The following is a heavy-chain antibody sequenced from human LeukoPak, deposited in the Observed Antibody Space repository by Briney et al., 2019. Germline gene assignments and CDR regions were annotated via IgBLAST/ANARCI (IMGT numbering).Heavy chain of an antibody. CDR1: GFTFSSYG. CDR3: ARFFGVVTYYYYGMDV. V-gene: IGHV3-33*01. Sequence: GGSLRLSCAASGFTFSSYGMHWVRQAPGKGLEWVAVIWYDGSNKYYADSVKGRFTTSRDNSKNTLYLQMNSLRAEDTAVYYCARFFGVVTYYYYGMDVWGQGTTVTVSS. CDR2: IWYDGSNK. D-gene: IGHD3-3*01. J-gene: IGHJ6*02.